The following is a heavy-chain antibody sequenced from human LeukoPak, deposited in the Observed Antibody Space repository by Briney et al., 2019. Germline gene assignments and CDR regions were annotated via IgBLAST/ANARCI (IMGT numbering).Heavy chain of an antibody. J-gene: IGHJ3*02. CDR2: INHSGST. Sequence: SETLSLTCAVYGGSFSGYYWSWIRQPPGKGLEWIGEINHSGSTNYNPSLKSRVTISVDTSKNQFSLKLSSVTAADTAVYYCARVRRYSYGFRAFDIWGQGIMVTVSS. CDR1: GGSFSGYY. CDR3: ARVRRYSYGFRAFDI. D-gene: IGHD5-18*01. V-gene: IGHV4-34*01.